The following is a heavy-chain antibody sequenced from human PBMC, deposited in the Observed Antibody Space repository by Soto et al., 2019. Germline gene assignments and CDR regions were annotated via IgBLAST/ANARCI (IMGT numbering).Heavy chain of an antibody. D-gene: IGHD5-12*01. CDR3: PPLHGDIVPTKNFHS. CDR2: IYWDDDK. Sequence: QITLKESGPTLVKPTQTLTLTCTFSGFSLSTSGVGVGWIRQPPGKALEWLALIYWDDDKRYSPSLKSRLTIPKHTSKTQLSLTSPNMDPVDTPTYYWPPLHGDIVPTKNFHSWGKETLVTVPS. CDR1: GFSLSTSGVG. J-gene: IGHJ4*02. V-gene: IGHV2-5*02.